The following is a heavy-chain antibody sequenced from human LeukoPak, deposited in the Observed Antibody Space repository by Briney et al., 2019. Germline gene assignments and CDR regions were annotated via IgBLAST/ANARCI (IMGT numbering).Heavy chain of an antibody. J-gene: IGHJ6*03. CDR2: ISSSSSTI. D-gene: IGHD6-13*01. V-gene: IGHV3-48*01. CDR1: GFTFSSYS. Sequence: GGSLRLSCAASGFTFSSYSMNWVRQAPGKGLEWVSYISSSSSTIYYADSEKGRFTISRDNAKSSLYLQMNSLRAEDTAVYYCARVFVGDSSSWYGHYYYYYMDVWGKGTTVTVSS. CDR3: ARVFVGDSSSWYGHYYYYYMDV.